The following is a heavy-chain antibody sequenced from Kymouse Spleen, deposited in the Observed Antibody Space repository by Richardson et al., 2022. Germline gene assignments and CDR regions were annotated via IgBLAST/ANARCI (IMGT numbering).Heavy chain of an antibody. CDR3: ASRITMVRGVPYYYYGMDV. D-gene: IGHD3-10*01. CDR2: IYSGGST. Sequence: EVQLVESGGGLIQPGGSLRLSCAASGFTVSSNYMSWVRQAPGKGLEWVSVIYSGGSTYYADSVKGRFTISRDNSKNTLYLQMNSLRAEDTAVYYCASRITMVRGVPYYYYGMDVWGQGTTVTVSS. J-gene: IGHJ6*02. CDR1: GFTVSSNY. V-gene: IGHV3-53*01.